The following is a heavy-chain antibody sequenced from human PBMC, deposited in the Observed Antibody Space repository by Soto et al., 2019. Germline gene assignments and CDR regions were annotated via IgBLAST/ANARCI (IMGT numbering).Heavy chain of an antibody. Sequence: DVQLVESGGDLVQPGGSLSLSCEASGFTFSSYWMNWVRQAPGKGLEWVAIIRKDGSEKYYVDSVNGRFTISRDNAKNSLYLHMNDPRAEDTAVYYCAAGRGYLIDYWGRGTLVTVSS. CDR1: GFTFSSYW. CDR2: IRKDGSEK. V-gene: IGHV3-7*03. D-gene: IGHD6-25*01. CDR3: AAGRGYLIDY. J-gene: IGHJ4*02.